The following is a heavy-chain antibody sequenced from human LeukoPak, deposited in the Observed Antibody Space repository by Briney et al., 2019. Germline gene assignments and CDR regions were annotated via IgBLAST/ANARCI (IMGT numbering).Heavy chain of an antibody. CDR3: ARDTVGYSAHNWFDP. Sequence: GGSLRLSCAVSGFTFCIYAMHWVRQAPGKGLEGVAVISYDGSNKYYADSVKGRFTISRDNSKTTLYLQMNSLRAEDTAVYYCARDTVGYSAHNWFDPWGQGTLVTVSS. CDR1: GFTFCIYA. CDR2: ISYDGSNK. V-gene: IGHV3-30*01. J-gene: IGHJ5*02. D-gene: IGHD6-13*01.